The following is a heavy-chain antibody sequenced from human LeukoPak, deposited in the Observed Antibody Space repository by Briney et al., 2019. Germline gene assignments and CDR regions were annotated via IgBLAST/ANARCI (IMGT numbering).Heavy chain of an antibody. CDR1: GLTFNRYR. J-gene: IGHJ4*02. CDR3: ARDREYYGSGSYAY. D-gene: IGHD3-10*01. Sequence: GGSLTHSRSLWGLTFNRYRLIWVGPPAPKGLDWVSSINSSSNYISYADSVKGRFTSSRDNAKNSLYLQMNSLRAEDTAVYYCARDREYYGSGSYAYWGQGTLVTVSS. V-gene: IGHV3-21*01. CDR2: INSSSNYI.